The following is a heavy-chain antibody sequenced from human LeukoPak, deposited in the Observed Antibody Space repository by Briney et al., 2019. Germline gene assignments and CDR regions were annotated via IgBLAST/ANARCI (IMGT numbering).Heavy chain of an antibody. CDR2: ISGSGGST. J-gene: IGHJ4*02. Sequence: GGSLRLSCAASGFTFSSYAMSWVRQAPGKGLEWVSAISGSGGSTYYADSVKGRFTISRDNSKNTLYLQMNSLKTEDTAVYYCTTDGYSSSGFDYWGQGTLITVSS. CDR1: GFTFSSYA. V-gene: IGHV3-23*01. CDR3: TTDGYSSSGFDY. D-gene: IGHD6-6*01.